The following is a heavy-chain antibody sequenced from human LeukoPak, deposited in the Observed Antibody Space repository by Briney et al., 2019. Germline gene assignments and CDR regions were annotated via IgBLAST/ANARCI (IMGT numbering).Heavy chain of an antibody. D-gene: IGHD1-26*01. CDR2: IYTSGST. V-gene: IGHV4-4*07. Sequence: SDTLSLTCTVSGGSISSYYWSWLRQPAGKGLEWIGRIYTSGSTNYNPSLKSRVTMSVDTSKNQFSLKLSSVTAADTAVYYCAVGWSYYVDYWGQGTLVTVSS. J-gene: IGHJ4*02. CDR1: GGSISSYY. CDR3: AVGWSYYVDY.